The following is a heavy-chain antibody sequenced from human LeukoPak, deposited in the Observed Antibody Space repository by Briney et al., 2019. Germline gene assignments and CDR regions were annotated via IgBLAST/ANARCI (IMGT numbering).Heavy chain of an antibody. CDR3: ARDGRGYTYGYFPYY. Sequence: GKSLRLSCAASGFTLSTYAIHWVRQAPGKGLKWVAVISFDGNSEYYADSVKGRSTISRDNSRNMVYLQMHSLRPEDTAIYYCARDGRGYTYGYFPYYWGQGTLVTVSS. D-gene: IGHD5-18*01. V-gene: IGHV3-30-3*01. CDR2: ISFDGNSE. CDR1: GFTLSTYA. J-gene: IGHJ4*02.